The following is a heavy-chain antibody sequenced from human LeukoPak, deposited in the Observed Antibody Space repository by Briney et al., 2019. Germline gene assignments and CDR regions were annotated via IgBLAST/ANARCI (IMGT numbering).Heavy chain of an antibody. CDR1: GFTFSNYN. Sequence: PGGSLRLSCAASGFTFSNYNMNWVRQAPGKGLEWVSSLSTSSSYIYYTDSVKGRFTISRDNAKNSLYLQMNSLRAEDTAVYYCARGLGSAFDIWGQGTMVTVSS. CDR3: ARGLGSAFDI. D-gene: IGHD1-26*01. J-gene: IGHJ3*02. V-gene: IGHV3-21*01. CDR2: LSTSSSYI.